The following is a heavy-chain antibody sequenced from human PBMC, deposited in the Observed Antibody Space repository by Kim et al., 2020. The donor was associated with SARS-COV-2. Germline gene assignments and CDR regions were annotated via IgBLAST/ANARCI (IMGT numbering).Heavy chain of an antibody. Sequence: GESLKISCKGSGYSFTSYWISWVRQMPGKGLEWMGRIDPSDSYTNYSPSFQGHVTISADKSISTAYLQWSSLKASDTAMYYCARPTTYYYDSSGYYYYDYWGQGTLVTVSS. CDR3: ARPTTYYYDSSGYYYYDY. CDR1: GYSFTSYW. CDR2: IDPSDSYT. V-gene: IGHV5-10-1*01. J-gene: IGHJ4*02. D-gene: IGHD3-22*01.